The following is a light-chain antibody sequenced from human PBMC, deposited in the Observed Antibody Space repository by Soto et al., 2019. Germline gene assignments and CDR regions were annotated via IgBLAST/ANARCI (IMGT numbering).Light chain of an antibody. CDR3: HQSYDIPT. J-gene: IGKJ5*01. CDR2: AAS. Sequence: DIQMTQSPSSMSASVGDRVPITCRASQSIGSYLNWYQQIPGKAPKLLIYAASSLQSGVPSRLSGSGSGTDFTLTVSSLQPEDFATYYCHQSYDIPTFGQGTRLEIK. V-gene: IGKV1-39*01. CDR1: QSIGSY.